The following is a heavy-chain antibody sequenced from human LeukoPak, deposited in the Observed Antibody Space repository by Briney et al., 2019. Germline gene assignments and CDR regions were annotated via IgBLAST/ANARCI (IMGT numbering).Heavy chain of an antibody. D-gene: IGHD3-22*01. CDR3: ARDGPYDSSGYIRNY. CDR2: IYTSGST. CDR1: GGSISSGSYY. V-gene: IGHV4-61*02. J-gene: IGHJ4*02. Sequence: SQTLSLTCTVSGGSISSGSYYWSWIRQPAGEGLEWIGRIYTSGSTNYNPSLKSRVTISVDTSKNQFSLKLSPVTAADTAVYYCARDGPYDSSGYIRNYWGQGTLVTVSS.